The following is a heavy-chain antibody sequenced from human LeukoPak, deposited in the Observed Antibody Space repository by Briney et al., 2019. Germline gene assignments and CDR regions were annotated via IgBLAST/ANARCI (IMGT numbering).Heavy chain of an antibody. CDR1: GGTFSSYA. J-gene: IGHJ4*02. CDR3: ARVKGLFYFDY. Sequence: ASVKVSCKASGGTFSSYAISWVRQAPGQGLEWMGWISAYNGNTNYAQKLQGGVTMTTDTSTSTAYMELRSLRSDDTAVYYCARVKGLFYFDYWGQGTLVTVSS. V-gene: IGHV1-18*01. CDR2: ISAYNGNT. D-gene: IGHD3-22*01.